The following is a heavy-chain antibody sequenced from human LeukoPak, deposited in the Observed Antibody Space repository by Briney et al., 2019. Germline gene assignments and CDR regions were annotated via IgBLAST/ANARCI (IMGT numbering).Heavy chain of an antibody. CDR3: AKDPNSSGRYVGPDY. D-gene: IGHD6-19*01. CDR1: GSTFSSYA. J-gene: IGHJ4*02. CDR2: ISGSGGST. Sequence: GGSLRLSCAASGSTFSSYAMSWVRQAPGKGLEWVSAISGSGGSTYCADSVKGRFTISRDNSKNTLYLQMNSLRAEDTAVYYCAKDPNSSGRYVGPDYWGQGTLVTVSS. V-gene: IGHV3-23*01.